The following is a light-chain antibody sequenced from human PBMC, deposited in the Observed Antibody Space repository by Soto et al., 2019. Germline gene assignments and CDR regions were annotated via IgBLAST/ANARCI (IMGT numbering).Light chain of an antibody. CDR3: QQYNSYWT. V-gene: IGKV1-17*01. Sequence: DVKVNLSPSAVSAYIGDRVTITCRASQGIRNDLGCNQQKPGKAPKRLIYAASRLTSGVPSRCSGSGSGTEFTLTISSLEHDDFATDYCQQYNSYWTSGQRGKV. CDR1: QGIRND. J-gene: IGKJ1*01. CDR2: AAS.